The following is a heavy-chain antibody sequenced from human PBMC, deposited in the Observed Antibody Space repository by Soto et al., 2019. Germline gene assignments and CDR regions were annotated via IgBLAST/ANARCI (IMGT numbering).Heavy chain of an antibody. Sequence: GASVKVSCKASGGTFSSYTISWVRQAPGQGLEWMGRIIPILGIANYAQKFQGRVTITADKSTSTAYMELSSLRSEDTAVYYCASQGNVEVVAAAFDPWGQGTLVTVSS. CDR3: ASQGNVEVVAAAFDP. CDR2: IIPILGIA. J-gene: IGHJ5*02. V-gene: IGHV1-69*02. D-gene: IGHD2-15*01. CDR1: GGTFSSYT.